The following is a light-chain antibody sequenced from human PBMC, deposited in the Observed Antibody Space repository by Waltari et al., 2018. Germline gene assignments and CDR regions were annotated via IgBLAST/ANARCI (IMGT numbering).Light chain of an antibody. V-gene: IGKV3-20*01. Sequence: QSPTNKHVAWYQQKAGQPPSLLIYGAYSRAAGNPDRFSGSGSGTNFTLSISRLEPEDSAGYYCQQYGSSIMYTFGQGIKLEIK. CDR1: QSPTNKH. CDR3: QQYGSSIMYT. J-gene: IGKJ2*01. CDR2: GAY.